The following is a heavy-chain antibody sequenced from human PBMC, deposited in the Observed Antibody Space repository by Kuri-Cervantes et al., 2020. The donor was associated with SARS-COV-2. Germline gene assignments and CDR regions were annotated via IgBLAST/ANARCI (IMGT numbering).Heavy chain of an antibody. D-gene: IGHD1-26*01. J-gene: IGHJ4*02. Sequence: GGSLRLSCVASGFTLASGFTFTNYWMHWVRQAPGKGLEWVAVISYDGTNKYYADSVKGRFTISRDNAKNSLYLQMNSPRAEDTAVNYCLRVFSSGSLIDYWGQGTLVTVSS. CDR2: ISYDGTNK. V-gene: IGHV3-30*03. CDR3: LRVFSSGSLIDY. CDR1: SGFTLASGFTFTNYW.